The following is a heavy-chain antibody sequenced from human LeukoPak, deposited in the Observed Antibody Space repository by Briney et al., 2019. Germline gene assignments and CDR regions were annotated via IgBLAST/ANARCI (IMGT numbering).Heavy chain of an antibody. Sequence: GRSLRLSCAASGFTFDDYAMHWVRQAPGKGLEWVSGISWNNGSIGYADSVKGRFTISRDNAKNSLYLQMNSLRAEDTALYYCAKAPARGLDYGDYGDYWGQGTLVTVSS. V-gene: IGHV3-9*01. CDR3: AKAPARGLDYGDYGDY. CDR2: ISWNNGSI. CDR1: GFTFDDYA. J-gene: IGHJ4*02. D-gene: IGHD4-17*01.